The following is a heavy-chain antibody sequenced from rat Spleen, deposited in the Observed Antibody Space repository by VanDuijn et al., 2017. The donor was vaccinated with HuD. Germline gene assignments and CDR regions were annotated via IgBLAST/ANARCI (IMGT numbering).Heavy chain of an antibody. J-gene: IGHJ2*01. D-gene: IGHD1-11*01. Sequence: EVQLVESGGGLVQPGRSLKLSCAASGFTFSDYNMAWVRQAPKKGLEWVATISYDGSSTYYRDSVKGRFTISRDNAKSTLYLQMDSLRSEDTATYYCASPYYGGPWGQGVMVTVSS. CDR3: ASPYYGGP. V-gene: IGHV5-7*01. CDR1: GFTFSDYN. CDR2: ISYDGSST.